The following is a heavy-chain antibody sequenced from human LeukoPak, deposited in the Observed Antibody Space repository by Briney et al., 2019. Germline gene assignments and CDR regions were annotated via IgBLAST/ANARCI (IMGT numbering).Heavy chain of an antibody. Sequence: GGSLRLSCAASGFSLSSYSMNWVRQAPGKGLEWVSSITISSNFIYYADSVKGRFTISRDNAKSSLFLQMNSLRAEDTAIYYCANEGGGAFDIWGRGTMVTVSS. CDR3: ANEGGGAFDI. CDR2: ITISSNFI. V-gene: IGHV3-21*01. J-gene: IGHJ3*02. CDR1: GFSLSSYS.